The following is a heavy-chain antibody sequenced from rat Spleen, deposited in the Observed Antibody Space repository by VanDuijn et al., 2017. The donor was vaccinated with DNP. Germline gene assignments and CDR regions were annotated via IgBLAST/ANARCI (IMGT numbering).Heavy chain of an antibody. D-gene: IGHD1-11*01. J-gene: IGHJ2*01. CDR1: GFTFSDYY. CDR3: ARHGYGGYSEPLDY. V-gene: IGHV5-7*01. Sequence: EVQLVESDGGLVQPGRSLKLSCAASGFTFSDYYMAWVRQAPKKGLELVATISYDGSDTYYRDSVKGRFTISRDNAKNTLYLQMDSLRSEDTATYYCARHGYGGYSEPLDYWGQGVMVTVSS. CDR2: ISYDGSDT.